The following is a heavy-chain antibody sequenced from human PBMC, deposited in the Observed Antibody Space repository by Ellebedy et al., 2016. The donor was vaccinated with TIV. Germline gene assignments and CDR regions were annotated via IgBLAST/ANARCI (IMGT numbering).Heavy chain of an antibody. D-gene: IGHD5-24*01. V-gene: IGHV4-39*01. CDR3: ATLRRDGYNLNY. CDR1: GGSISSSSYY. Sequence: MPSETLSLTCTVSGGSISSSSYYWGWIRQPPGKGLEWIGSIYYSGSTYYNPSLKSRVTISVDTSKNQFSLKLSSVTAADTAVYYCATLRRDGYNLNYWGQGTLVTVSS. J-gene: IGHJ4*02. CDR2: IYYSGST.